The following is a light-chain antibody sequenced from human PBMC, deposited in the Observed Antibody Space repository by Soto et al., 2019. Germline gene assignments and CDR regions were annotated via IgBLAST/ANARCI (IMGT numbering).Light chain of an antibody. CDR3: QRSFSTPLT. J-gene: IGKJ4*01. V-gene: IGKV1-39*01. CDR1: QSISSY. Sequence: DIQMTQSPSSLSASVGDRVTITCRASQSISSYLNWYQQKPGKAPKLLIYAASSLQSGVPSRFSGSGSGTDFTLTISSLQPEDFATYYWQRSFSTPLTFGGGTKGEIK. CDR2: AAS.